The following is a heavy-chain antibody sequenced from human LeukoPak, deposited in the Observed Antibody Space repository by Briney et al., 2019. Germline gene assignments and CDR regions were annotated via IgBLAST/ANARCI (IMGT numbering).Heavy chain of an antibody. J-gene: IGHJ4*02. CDR3: ARGPVYSSSWYDY. CDR1: GGSISSYY. Sequence: KASETLSLTCTVSGGSISSYYWSWIRQPPGKGLEWIGYIYTSGSTNYNPSLKSRVTISVDTSKNQFSLKLSSVTAADTAVYYCARGPVYSSSWYDYWGQGTLVTVSS. CDR2: IYTSGST. D-gene: IGHD6-13*01. V-gene: IGHV4-4*09.